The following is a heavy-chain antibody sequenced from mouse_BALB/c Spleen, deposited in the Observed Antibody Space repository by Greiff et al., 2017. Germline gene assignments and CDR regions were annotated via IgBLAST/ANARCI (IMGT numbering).Heavy chain of an antibody. Sequence: VKLVESGAELARPGASVKMSCKASGYTFTSYTMHWVKQRPGQGLEWIGYINPSSGYTNYNQKFKDKATLTADKSSSTAYMQLSSLTSEDSAVYYCAREGMIAYWGQGTLVTVSA. CDR1: GYTFTSYT. V-gene: IGHV1-4*01. CDR3: AREGMIAY. CDR2: INPSSGYT. J-gene: IGHJ3*01.